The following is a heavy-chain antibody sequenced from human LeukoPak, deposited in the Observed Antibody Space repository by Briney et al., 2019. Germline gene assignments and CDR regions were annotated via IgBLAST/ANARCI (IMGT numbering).Heavy chain of an antibody. V-gene: IGHV3-33*01. CDR3: ARLNSRYSSYLQVNFDY. J-gene: IGHJ4*02. D-gene: IGHD6-19*01. Sequence: GRSLRLSCVASGFTFSSHGMHWIRQAPGKGLEWVAVIWYDGSDKYYADSVKGRFIISRDNSKNTLDLQMNSLRAEDTAVYYCARLNSRYSSYLQVNFDYWGQGTLVTVSS. CDR1: GFTFSSHG. CDR2: IWYDGSDK.